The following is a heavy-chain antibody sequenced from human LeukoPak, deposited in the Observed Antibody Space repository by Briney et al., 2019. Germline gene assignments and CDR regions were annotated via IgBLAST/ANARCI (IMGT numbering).Heavy chain of an antibody. V-gene: IGHV4-59*01. D-gene: IGHD1-1*01. CDR2: AYHSGIT. J-gene: IGHJ5*02. CDR3: ARHGGTFDP. Sequence: PSETLSLTCTVSGDSISSYDWSWIRQPPGKGLEWIGYAYHSGITNYNPSLKSRVTISVDTSESQFSLRLSSVTAADTAIYYCARHGGTFDPRGKGILVTVSS. CDR1: GDSISSYD.